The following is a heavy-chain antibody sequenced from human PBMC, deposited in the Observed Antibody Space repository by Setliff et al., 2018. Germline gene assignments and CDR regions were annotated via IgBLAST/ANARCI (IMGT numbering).Heavy chain of an antibody. CDR2: TIPIFGST. CDR1: GGTFSSYG. CDR3: ARGSGPRVVVAMPFDY. D-gene: IGHD2-2*01. Sequence: ASVKVSCKASGGTFSSYGISWVRQAPGQGLEWMGGTIPIFGSTNYAQKFQDRVTIITDESTSTAYMELRSLRTEDTAVYYCARGSGPRVVVAMPFDYWGQGTPVTVSS. J-gene: IGHJ4*02. V-gene: IGHV1-69*05.